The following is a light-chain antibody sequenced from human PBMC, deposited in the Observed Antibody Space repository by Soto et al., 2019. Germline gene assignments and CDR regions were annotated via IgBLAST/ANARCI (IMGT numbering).Light chain of an antibody. CDR2: AAS. CDR1: QGISNY. Sequence: DIQMTQSPSSLSASVGDRVIITCRASQGISNYLAWYQQKPGKVPKLLIYAASTLQSWVPSRFSGSGSGTDFTLTISSLQPEDVATYYCQKYNSAPHTFGGGTKVEIK. J-gene: IGKJ4*01. V-gene: IGKV1-27*01. CDR3: QKYNSAPHT.